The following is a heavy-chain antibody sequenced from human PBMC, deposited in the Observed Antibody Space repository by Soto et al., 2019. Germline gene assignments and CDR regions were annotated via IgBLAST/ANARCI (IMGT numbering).Heavy chain of an antibody. V-gene: IGHV3-48*03. CDR1: GFTFSSYG. J-gene: IGHJ3*02. D-gene: IGHD5-12*01. CDR3: AREGGYGGNGVAFDI. CDR2: ISSSGSTI. Sequence: PGGSLRLSCAASGFTFSSYGMNWVRQAPGKGLEWVSYISSSGSTIYYADSVKGRFTISRDNAKNSLYLQMNSLRAEDTAVYYCAREGGYGGNGVAFDIWGQGTMVTVSS.